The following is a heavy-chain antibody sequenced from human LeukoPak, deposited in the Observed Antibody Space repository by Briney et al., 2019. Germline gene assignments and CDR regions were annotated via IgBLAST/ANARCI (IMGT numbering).Heavy chain of an antibody. CDR1: GYSISSGYY. J-gene: IGHJ4*02. D-gene: IGHD3-16*02. Sequence: PSETLSLTCTVSGYSISSGYYWGWIRQPPGKGLVWIGNIYHSGSTYYNPSLKSRVTISLDTSKNQFSLNLSSVTAADTAVYYCARAYDYLWGSYRYDYWGQGTLVTVSS. CDR3: ARAYDYLWGSYRYDY. V-gene: IGHV4-38-2*02. CDR2: IYHSGST.